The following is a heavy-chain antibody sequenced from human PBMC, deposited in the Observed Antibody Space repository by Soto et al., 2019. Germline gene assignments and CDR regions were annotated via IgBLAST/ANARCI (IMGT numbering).Heavy chain of an antibody. J-gene: IGHJ4*02. CDR1: GGSISSSSYY. D-gene: IGHD3-22*01. Sequence: SETLSLTCTVSGGSISSSSYYWGWIRQPPGKGLEWIGSIYYSGSTYYNPSLKSRVTISVDTSKNQFSLKLSSVTAADTAVYYCARHQVRGGYYDSWFDYWGQGTLVTVSS. CDR3: ARHQVRGGYYDSWFDY. V-gene: IGHV4-39*01. CDR2: IYYSGST.